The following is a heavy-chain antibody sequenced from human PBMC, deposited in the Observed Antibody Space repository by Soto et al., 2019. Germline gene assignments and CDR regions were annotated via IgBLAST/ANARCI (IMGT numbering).Heavy chain of an antibody. V-gene: IGHV3-23*01. Sequence: WGSLRLSCAASGFTFSSSAMSWFRQAPGKGLEWVSTTTISGTYYTESVKGRFTISRDNSKNTLYLQMNSLRVEDTAVYYCARLTTSWGQGALVTV. CDR3: ARLTTS. CDR2: TTISGT. CDR1: GFTFSSSA. J-gene: IGHJ5*02.